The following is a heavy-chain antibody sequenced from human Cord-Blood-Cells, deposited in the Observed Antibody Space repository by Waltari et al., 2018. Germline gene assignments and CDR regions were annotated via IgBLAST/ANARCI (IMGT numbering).Heavy chain of an antibody. CDR1: GYTFTDYY. CDR2: INPNSGGT. J-gene: IGHJ4*02. Sequence: QVQLVQSGAEVKTPGASVKVSCQATGYTFTDYYMHWVRQAPGQGLEWLGLINPNSGGTNYAQKFQGRVTMTRDTSISTAYMELSRLRSDDTAVYYCAREEEMATINYWGQGTLVTVSS. D-gene: IGHD5-12*01. CDR3: AREEEMATINY. V-gene: IGHV1-2*02.